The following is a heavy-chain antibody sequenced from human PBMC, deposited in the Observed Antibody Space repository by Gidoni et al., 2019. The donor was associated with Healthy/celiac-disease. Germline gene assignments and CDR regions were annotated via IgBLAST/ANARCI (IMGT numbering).Heavy chain of an antibody. J-gene: IGHJ6*02. CDR3: ARSEYGDYNYYYGMDV. CDR1: GGTFSSYA. CDR2: IIPIFGTA. V-gene: IGHV1-69*01. Sequence: QVQLVQSGAEVKKPGSSVKVSCMASGGTFSSYAISWVRQAPGQGLEWMGGIIPIFGTANYAQKFQGRVTITADESTSTAYMELSSLRSEDTAVYYCARSEYGDYNYYYGMDVWGQGTTVTVSS. D-gene: IGHD4-17*01.